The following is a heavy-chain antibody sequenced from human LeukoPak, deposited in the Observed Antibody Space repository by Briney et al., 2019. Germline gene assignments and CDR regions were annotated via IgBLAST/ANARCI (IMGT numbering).Heavy chain of an antibody. D-gene: IGHD3-22*01. CDR3: ATEVVGYFDY. V-gene: IGHV3-15*01. Sequence: PGGSLRLSCAASGFTFSSYEMNWVRQAPGKGLEWVGRIKSKTDGVATDYAAPVKGRFTISRDDSKNTVDLQMNSLRTEDTALYYCATEVVGYFDYWGQGTLVTVSS. CDR2: IKSKTDGVAT. CDR1: GFTFSSYE. J-gene: IGHJ4*02.